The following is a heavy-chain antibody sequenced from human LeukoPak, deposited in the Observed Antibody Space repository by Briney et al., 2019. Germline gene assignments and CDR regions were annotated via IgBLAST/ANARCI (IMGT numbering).Heavy chain of an antibody. CDR2: INPNSGGT. CDR3: ARLRVVPAAKPNWFDP. CDR1: GYTFTGYY. Sequence: ASVKVSCKASGYTFTGYYMHWVRQAPGQGLEWMGWINPNSGGTNYAQKFQGRVTMTRDTSISTAYMELSRLRSDDTAVYYCARLRVVPAAKPNWFDPWGQGTLVTVSS. V-gene: IGHV1-2*02. J-gene: IGHJ5*02. D-gene: IGHD2-2*02.